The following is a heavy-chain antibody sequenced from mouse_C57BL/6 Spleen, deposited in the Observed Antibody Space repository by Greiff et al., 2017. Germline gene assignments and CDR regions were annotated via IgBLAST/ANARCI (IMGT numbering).Heavy chain of an antibody. Sequence: VQLQQPGAELVKPGASVKLSCKASGYTFTSYWMHWVKQRPGRGLEWIGRIDPNSGGTKYNETFKSKATLPVAQPSSTAYMQLSSLTSDDSAVYYCARGYYYGSSYYWYFDVWGTGTTVTVSS. CDR3: ARGYYYGSSYYWYFDV. D-gene: IGHD1-1*01. J-gene: IGHJ1*03. CDR1: GYTFTSYW. V-gene: IGHV1-72*01. CDR2: IDPNSGGT.